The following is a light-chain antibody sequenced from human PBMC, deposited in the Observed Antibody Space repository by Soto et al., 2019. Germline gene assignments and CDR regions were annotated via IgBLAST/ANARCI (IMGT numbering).Light chain of an antibody. CDR3: HLRTT. Sequence: EIVSTQSPDTLCLSPGERATLSCRTSQSVSASQLAWYQQKPGQAPRLLIYDASDRAAGIPARFSGSESRTDFTLTISSLEPDDFAVYYCHLRTTFGQGTRLEIK. CDR2: DAS. CDR1: QSVSASQ. J-gene: IGKJ5*01. V-gene: IGKV3-11*01.